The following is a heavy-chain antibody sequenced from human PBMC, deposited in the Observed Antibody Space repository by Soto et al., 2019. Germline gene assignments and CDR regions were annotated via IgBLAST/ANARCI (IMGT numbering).Heavy chain of an antibody. Sequence: GASVKVSCKVSGYTLTELSMHWVRQAPGKGLEWMGGFDPEDGETIYGQKFQGRVTMTEDTSTDTAYMELSSLRSEDTAVYYCATAQSGDFLRGDWFDPWGQGTLVTVSS. J-gene: IGHJ5*02. V-gene: IGHV1-24*01. CDR3: ATAQSGDFLRGDWFDP. D-gene: IGHD3-3*01. CDR2: FDPEDGET. CDR1: GYTLTELS.